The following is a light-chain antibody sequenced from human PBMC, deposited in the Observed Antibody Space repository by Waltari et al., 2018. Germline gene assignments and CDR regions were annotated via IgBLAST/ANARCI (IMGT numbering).Light chain of an antibody. Sequence: IQMTQSTSTLSAYVGDRVTITCRASQNINSWLAWNQHKPGKAPKFLIYKASSLEIGVPSRFSGSGSGTEFTLTISSLQPDDFGTYYCQQYNTYPLTFGQGTKVEIK. CDR2: KAS. CDR3: QQYNTYPLT. CDR1: QNINSW. V-gene: IGKV1-5*03. J-gene: IGKJ1*01.